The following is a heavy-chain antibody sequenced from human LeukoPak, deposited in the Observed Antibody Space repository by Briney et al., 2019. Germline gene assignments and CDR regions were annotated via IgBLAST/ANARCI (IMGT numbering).Heavy chain of an antibody. J-gene: IGHJ4*02. V-gene: IGHV3-9*01. CDR1: GFTFDDYA. CDR2: ISWNSGSI. Sequence: GGSLRLSCAASGFTFDDYAMHWVRQAPGKGLEWVSGISWNSGSIGYADSVKGRFTISRDNAKNSLYLQMNSLRAEDTALYYCAKGSRRAFDYWGQGTLVTVSS. CDR3: AKGSRRAFDY.